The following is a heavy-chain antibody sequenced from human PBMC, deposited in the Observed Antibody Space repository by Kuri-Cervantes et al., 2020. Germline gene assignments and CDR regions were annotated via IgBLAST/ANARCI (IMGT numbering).Heavy chain of an antibody. CDR2: INWNGGST. CDR3: ARDGATYYYDSSGYGDAFDI. Sequence: LSLTCAASGFTFDDYGMSWVRQAPGKGLEWVSGINWNGGSTGYADSVKGRFTISRDNAKNSLYLQMNSLRAEDTALYHCARDGATYYYDSSGYGDAFDIWGQGTMVTVSS. J-gene: IGHJ3*02. D-gene: IGHD3-22*01. V-gene: IGHV3-20*01. CDR1: GFTFDDYG.